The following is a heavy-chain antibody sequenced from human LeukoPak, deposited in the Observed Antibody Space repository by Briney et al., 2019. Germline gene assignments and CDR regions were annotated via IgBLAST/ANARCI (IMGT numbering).Heavy chain of an antibody. CDR3: ARGTAYSMDV. Sequence: PSQTLSLTCTVSGGSISSGSSYWSWIRQPAGKGLEWIGRIYTSGSTNYNPSLKSRVTISVDTSKNQISLKLSSVTAADTAVYYCARGTAYSMDVWGKGTTVTVS. CDR1: GGSISSGSSY. D-gene: IGHD2-21*02. CDR2: IYTSGST. J-gene: IGHJ6*03. V-gene: IGHV4-61*02.